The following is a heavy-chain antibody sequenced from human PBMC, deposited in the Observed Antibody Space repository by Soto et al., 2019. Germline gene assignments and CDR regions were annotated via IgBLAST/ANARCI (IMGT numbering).Heavy chain of an antibody. CDR2: ISSSSRYI. V-gene: IGHV3-21*01. CDR1: QFTFSTYT. D-gene: IGHD1-1*01. CDR3: ARATTPPLADYYSSYAMDV. Sequence: EVQLVESGGGLVKPGGSLRLSCAASQFTFSTYTMNWVRQAPGKGLEWVSSISSSSRYIYYADSVKGRFTVSRDNAKNSLYLQMNSLRAEDTAVYYCARATTPPLADYYSSYAMDVWGQGTTVTVSS. J-gene: IGHJ6*02.